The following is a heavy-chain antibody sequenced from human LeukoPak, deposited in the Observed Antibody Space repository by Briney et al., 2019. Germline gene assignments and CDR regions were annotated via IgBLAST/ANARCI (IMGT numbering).Heavy chain of an antibody. CDR3: ARDLIWNDGYWFDP. CDR1: GYTFTGYY. D-gene: IGHD1-1*01. J-gene: IGHJ5*02. Sequence: ASVKVSCKASGYTFTGYYMHWVRQAPGQGLEWMGWINPNSGGTNYAQKFQGRVTMTRDTSISTAYMELSRLRSDDTAVYYCARDLIWNDGYWFDPWGQGTLVTVSS. V-gene: IGHV1-2*02. CDR2: INPNSGGT.